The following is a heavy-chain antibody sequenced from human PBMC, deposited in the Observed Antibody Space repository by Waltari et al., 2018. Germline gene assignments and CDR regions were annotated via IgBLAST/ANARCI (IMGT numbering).Heavy chain of an antibody. CDR1: GGSFSGYY. J-gene: IGHJ6*02. CDR3: ARGRYSSGSLGMDV. V-gene: IGHV4-34*01. CDR2: INHSGST. D-gene: IGHD6-19*01. Sequence: QVQLQQWGAGLLMPSETLSLTCAVYGGSFSGYYWSWIRQPPGKGLEWIGEINHSGSTNYNPSLKSRVTISVDTSKNQFSLKLSSVTAADTAVYYCARGRYSSGSLGMDVWGQGTTVTVSS.